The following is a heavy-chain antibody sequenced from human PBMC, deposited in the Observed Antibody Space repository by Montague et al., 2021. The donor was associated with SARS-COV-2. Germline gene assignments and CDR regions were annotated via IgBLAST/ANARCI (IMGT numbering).Heavy chain of an antibody. CDR2: NSWSSSSI. J-gene: IGHJ4*02. CDR1: GFTFPDYA. Sequence: SLRLSCAASGFTFPDYALHWVRHVPGKGLEWVSGNSWSSSSIGSGYSVKGRFTISRDNAKNSLYLQMNSLRAEDTALYYCGKARGYYGSGSYFEYWGQGTLVTVSS. CDR3: GKARGYYGSGSYFEY. D-gene: IGHD3-10*01. V-gene: IGHV3-9*01.